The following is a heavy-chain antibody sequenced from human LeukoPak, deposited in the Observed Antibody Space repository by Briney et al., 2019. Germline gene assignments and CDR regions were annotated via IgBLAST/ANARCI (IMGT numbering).Heavy chain of an antibody. CDR3: AKVLKGYYFDY. V-gene: IGHV3-23*01. CDR1: GFTFSSYA. Sequence: GGSLRLSCAASGFTFSSYAMSWVRQAPGKGLDWVSAISGSGGSTYYADSVKGRFTISRDNSKNTLYLQMNSLRAEDMAVYYCAKVLKGYYFDYWGQGTLVTVSS. CDR2: ISGSGGST. J-gene: IGHJ4*02.